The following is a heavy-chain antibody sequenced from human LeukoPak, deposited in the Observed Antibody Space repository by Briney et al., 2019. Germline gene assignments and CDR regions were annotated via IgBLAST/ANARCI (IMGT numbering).Heavy chain of an antibody. V-gene: IGHV1-2*02. CDR1: GYGFTDYY. J-gene: IGHJ5*02. Sequence: GASLKVSCQASGYGFTDYYVHWIRQAPGQGLERMGWVNPSSGATIYAQKFQGRVTMTRDTFTTTAYMEINSLVSDDTAVYYCARGWQINSSGGFVDPWGQGTLVTVSS. CDR2: VNPSSGAT. D-gene: IGHD6-6*01. CDR3: ARGWQINSSGGFVDP.